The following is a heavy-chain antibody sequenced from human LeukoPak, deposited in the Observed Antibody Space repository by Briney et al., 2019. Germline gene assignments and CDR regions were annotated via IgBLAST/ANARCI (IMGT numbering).Heavy chain of an antibody. CDR2: ISAYNGNT. V-gene: IGHV1-18*04. CDR1: GYTFTSYG. D-gene: IGHD5-18*01. Sequence: ASVKVSCKASGYTFTSYGISWVRRAPGQGLEWMGWISAYNGNTNYAQKLQGRVTMTTDTSTSTAYMELRSLRSDDTAVYYCARGRGARGYSYYTGQENWFDPWGQGTLVTVSS. CDR3: ARGRGARGYSYYTGQENWFDP. J-gene: IGHJ5*02.